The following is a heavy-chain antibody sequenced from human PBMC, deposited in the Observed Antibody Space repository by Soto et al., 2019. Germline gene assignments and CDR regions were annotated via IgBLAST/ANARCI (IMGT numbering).Heavy chain of an antibody. J-gene: IGHJ5*02. CDR2: MNPKSGQT. CDR3: ACDIAPAQDWFGP. V-gene: IGHV1-8*01. Sequence: QVQLVQSGAEVKKPGASVKVSCKASGYTFSTYDINWVRQASGQGLEWLGWMNPKSGQTGYTQKFQGRVTMTANTSMSTAYMELSSLRSEDTAVYYCACDIAPAQDWFGPWGQGTLVTVSS. D-gene: IGHD6-13*01. CDR1: GYTFSTYD.